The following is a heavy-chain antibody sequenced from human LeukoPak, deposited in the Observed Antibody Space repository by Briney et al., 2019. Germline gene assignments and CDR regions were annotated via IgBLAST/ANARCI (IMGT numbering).Heavy chain of an antibody. D-gene: IGHD2-15*01. V-gene: IGHV1-69*13. Sequence: ASVKVSCKASGGTFSSYAISWVRQAPGQGLEWMGGIIPIFGTANYAQKFQGRVTITADESTSTAYMELSSLRSEDTAVYYCARDGGRGEIDAFDIWGQGTMVTVSS. CDR3: ARDGGRGEIDAFDI. J-gene: IGHJ3*02. CDR1: GGTFSSYA. CDR2: IIPIFGTA.